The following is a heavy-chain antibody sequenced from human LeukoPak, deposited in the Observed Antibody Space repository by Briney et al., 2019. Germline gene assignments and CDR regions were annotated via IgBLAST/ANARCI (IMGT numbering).Heavy chain of an antibody. Sequence: GRSLRLSCAASGFNFGSNGMHWVRQAPGKGLEWVAAMWYDGSRKDYAGSVKGRFTVSRDVPENTLYLQMNSLRAEDTAVYYCAKDSRDWSFDYWGQGTLVTVSS. CDR3: AKDSRDWSFDY. V-gene: IGHV3-33*06. CDR2: MWYDGSRK. D-gene: IGHD2-21*01. CDR1: GFNFGSNG. J-gene: IGHJ4*02.